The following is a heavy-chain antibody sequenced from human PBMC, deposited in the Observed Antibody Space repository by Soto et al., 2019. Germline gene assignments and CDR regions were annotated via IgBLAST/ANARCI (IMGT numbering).Heavy chain of an antibody. J-gene: IGHJ6*02. Sequence: QVQLVQSGAEVKKPGASVKVSCKASGYTFTSYYMHWVRQAPGQGLEWMGIINPSGGSTSYAQKFQGRVTMTRDTSTNTVYMELSSLRSEDTAVYYCARDLAQNSSSWYPDYYYYYGMDVWGQGTTVTVSS. CDR2: INPSGGST. D-gene: IGHD6-13*01. CDR1: GYTFTSYY. V-gene: IGHV1-46*01. CDR3: ARDLAQNSSSWYPDYYYYYGMDV.